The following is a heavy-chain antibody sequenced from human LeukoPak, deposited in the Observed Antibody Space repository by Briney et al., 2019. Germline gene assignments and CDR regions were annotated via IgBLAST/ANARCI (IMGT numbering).Heavy chain of an antibody. J-gene: IGHJ6*02. Sequence: PGGSLRLSCAASGFTFSNAWMNWVRQAPGKGLEWVGRIKSKTDGGTTDYAAPVKGRFTISRDDSKNTLYLQMNSLKTEDTAVYYCTTVTAGSEYDFWSGYYREAVWGQGTTVTVSS. CDR1: GFTFSNAW. CDR2: IKSKTDGGTT. V-gene: IGHV3-15*07. CDR3: TTVTAGSEYDFWSGYYREAV. D-gene: IGHD3-3*01.